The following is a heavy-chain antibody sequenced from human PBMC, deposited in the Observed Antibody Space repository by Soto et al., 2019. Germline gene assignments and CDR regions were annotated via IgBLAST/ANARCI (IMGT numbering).Heavy chain of an antibody. V-gene: IGHV3-48*02. Sequence: EVQLVESGGGVVQPGGSLRLSCAASGFTVSNYDMVWVRQAPGKGLEWVSFITSNGRTINYVDAVKGRFTISRDDAKNSLNLQMNSLRDEDTAVYYCVRSLGGGRWDYWGPGTLVTVSS. CDR2: ITSNGRTI. CDR3: VRSLGGGRWDY. D-gene: IGHD3-16*01. J-gene: IGHJ4*02. CDR1: GFTVSNYD.